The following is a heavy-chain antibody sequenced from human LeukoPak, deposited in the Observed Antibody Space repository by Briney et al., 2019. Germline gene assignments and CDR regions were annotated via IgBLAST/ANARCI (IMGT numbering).Heavy chain of an antibody. J-gene: IGHJ3*02. CDR3: ARGGRNSSGSFRAFDI. V-gene: IGHV3-21*01. CDR2: ISSSSSYI. Sequence: WGSLRLSCAASGFTFSSYSMNWVRQAPGKGLEWVSSISSSSSYIYYADSVKGRFTISRDNAKNSLYLQMNSLRAEDTAVYYCARGGRNSSGSFRAFDIWGQGTMVTVSS. D-gene: IGHD6-19*01. CDR1: GFTFSSYS.